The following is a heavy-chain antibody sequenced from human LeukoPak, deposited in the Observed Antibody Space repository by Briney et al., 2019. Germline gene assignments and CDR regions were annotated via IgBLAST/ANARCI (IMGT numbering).Heavy chain of an antibody. V-gene: IGHV4-59*01. Sequence: SETLSLTCTVSGGSISSYYWSWIRQPPGKGLEWIGYIYYSGSTNYNPSLKSRVTISVDTSKNQFSLKLSSVTAADTAVYYCARADQAVQPRIQLWSTAYYYYGMDVWGQGTTVTVSS. CDR2: IYYSGST. J-gene: IGHJ6*02. D-gene: IGHD5-18*01. CDR3: ARADQAVQPRIQLWSTAYYYYGMDV. CDR1: GGSISSYY.